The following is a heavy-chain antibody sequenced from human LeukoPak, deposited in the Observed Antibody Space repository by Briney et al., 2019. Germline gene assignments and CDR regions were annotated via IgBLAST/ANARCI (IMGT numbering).Heavy chain of an antibody. CDR1: GFSFSSYS. CDR3: ARAFDFWSGYNV. Sequence: GGSLRLSCAASGFSFSSYSMNWVRQAPGKGLEWVSHISTTSSPTYYADSVKGRFAMSRDNAKNSVYLQMNSLRAEDTAVYYCARAFDFWSGYNVWGQGTLATVSS. V-gene: IGHV3-48*04. CDR2: ISTTSSPT. J-gene: IGHJ4*02. D-gene: IGHD3-3*01.